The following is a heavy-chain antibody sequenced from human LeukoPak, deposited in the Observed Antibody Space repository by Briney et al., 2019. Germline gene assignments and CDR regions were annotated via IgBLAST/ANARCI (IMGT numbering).Heavy chain of an antibody. D-gene: IGHD6-13*01. CDR2: IYTSGST. CDR1: GGSISSGSDY. Sequence: PSQTLSLTCTVSGGSISSGSDYWGWIRRPGGKGLEWIGRIYTSGSTNYNPSLKSRVTISVDTSKNQFSLKLSSVTAADTAVYYCARVHIAAAGGVDYWGQGTLVTVSS. CDR3: ARVHIAAAGGVDY. J-gene: IGHJ4*02. V-gene: IGHV4-61*02.